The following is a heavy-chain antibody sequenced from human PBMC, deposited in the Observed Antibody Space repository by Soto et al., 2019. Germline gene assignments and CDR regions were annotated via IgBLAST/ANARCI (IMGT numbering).Heavy chain of an antibody. V-gene: IGHV3-73*01. CDR2: IRSKANSYAT. D-gene: IGHD3-16*02. J-gene: IGHJ4*02. Sequence: GGSLRLSCAASGFSFSGSAMHWVRQASGKGLEWVGLIRSKANSYATAYAASVKGRFTFSRDDSKNTVHLQMNSLKTEDTAVYYCTRDGLRLGELSFDYWGQGILVTVSS. CDR3: TRDGLRLGELSFDY. CDR1: GFSFSGSA.